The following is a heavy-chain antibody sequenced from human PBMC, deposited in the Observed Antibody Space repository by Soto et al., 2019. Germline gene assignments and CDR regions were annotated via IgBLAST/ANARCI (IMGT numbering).Heavy chain of an antibody. Sequence: EESLKISCKGSGYIFTSYWIGWVRQMPGKGLEWMGIIYLGDSDTRYSPSFQGQVTISADKSISTAYLQWSSLKASDTAMYYCARGSGYSFGRRTYYFDYWGQGTLVTVSS. V-gene: IGHV5-51*01. D-gene: IGHD5-18*01. CDR2: IYLGDSDT. CDR3: ARGSGYSFGRRTYYFDY. CDR1: GYIFTSYW. J-gene: IGHJ4*02.